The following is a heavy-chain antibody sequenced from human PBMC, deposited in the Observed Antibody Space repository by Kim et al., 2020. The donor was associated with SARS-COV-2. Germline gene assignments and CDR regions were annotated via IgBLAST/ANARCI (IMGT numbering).Heavy chain of an antibody. Sequence: ASVKVSCKTSGYTFASYGITWVRQAPGQGPEWMGWISAYNDNTNYAQKFQGRVTMTTDISTSTVYMELRSLRSDDTALYYCARGDGLINYDILTGYSCYFDYWGQGTLVTVSS. V-gene: IGHV1-18*01. J-gene: IGHJ4*02. CDR1: GYTFASYG. CDR2: ISAYNDNT. D-gene: IGHD3-9*01. CDR3: ARGDGLINYDILTGYSCYFDY.